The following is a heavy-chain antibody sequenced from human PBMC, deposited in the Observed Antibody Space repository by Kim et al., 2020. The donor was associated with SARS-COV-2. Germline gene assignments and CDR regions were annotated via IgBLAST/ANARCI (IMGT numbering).Heavy chain of an antibody. D-gene: IGHD3-10*01. Sequence: GGSLRLSCAASGFTFSTYATHWVRQAPGKGLEWVALISYDGSNKYYADSVKGRLTISRDNSKNTLYLQRSSLRAEDTAVYYCARSQYGNYYYGMDVWGQG. CDR2: ISYDGSNK. J-gene: IGHJ6*02. CDR3: ARSQYGNYYYGMDV. V-gene: IGHV3-30-3*01. CDR1: GFTFSTYA.